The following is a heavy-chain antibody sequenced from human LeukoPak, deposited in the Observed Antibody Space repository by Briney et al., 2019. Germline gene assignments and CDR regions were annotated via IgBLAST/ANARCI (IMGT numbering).Heavy chain of an antibody. CDR3: ARTPLLECGGDCYSGWFDP. Sequence: SETLSLTCTVSGGSISSGDYYWSWIRQPPGKGLEWIGYIYYSGSTYYNPSLKSRVTISVDTSKNQFSLKLSSVTAADTAVYYCARTPLLECGGDCYSGWFDPWGQGTLVTVSS. CDR1: GGSISSGDYY. V-gene: IGHV4-30-4*08. CDR2: IYYSGST. D-gene: IGHD2-21*01. J-gene: IGHJ5*02.